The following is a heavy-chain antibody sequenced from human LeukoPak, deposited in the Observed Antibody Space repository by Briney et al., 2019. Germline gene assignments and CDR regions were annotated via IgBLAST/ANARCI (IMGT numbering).Heavy chain of an antibody. V-gene: IGHV4-59*01. CDR3: TRTRVATNEYYFDY. CDR1: GGSISSYY. D-gene: IGHD5-12*01. J-gene: IGHJ4*02. CDR2: IYYSGST. Sequence: SETLSLTCTASGGSISSYYWSWIRQPPGKGLEWIGYIYYSGSTNYNPSLKSRVTISGDKSKNQFSLKLSSVTAADTAVYYCTRTRVATNEYYFDYWGQGTLVTVSS.